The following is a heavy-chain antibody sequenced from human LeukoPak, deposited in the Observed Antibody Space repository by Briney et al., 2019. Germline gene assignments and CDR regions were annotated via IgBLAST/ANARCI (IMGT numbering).Heavy chain of an antibody. J-gene: IGHJ4*02. CDR3: ARDRTGVSYFRE. Sequence: ASVKVSCKASGYSFTSYGISWVRQAPGQGLEWTGWISGYNGNTNYAQKLQGRVTMTTDTSTTTAYMELRSLISDGTAVYYCARDRTGVSYFREWGQGTLVTVSS. CDR2: ISGYNGNT. CDR1: GYSFTSYG. V-gene: IGHV1-18*04. D-gene: IGHD1-26*01.